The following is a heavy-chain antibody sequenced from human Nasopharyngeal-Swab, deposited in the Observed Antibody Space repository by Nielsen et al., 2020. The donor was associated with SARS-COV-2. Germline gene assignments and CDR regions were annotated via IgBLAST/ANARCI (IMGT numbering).Heavy chain of an antibody. V-gene: IGHV3-30-3*01. CDR3: ARSWGGGYSFSFDY. CDR2: ISYDGSNK. D-gene: IGHD2-15*01. CDR1: GFTFSSYA. J-gene: IGHJ4*02. Sequence: GESLKISCAASGFTFSSYAMHWVRQAPGKGPEWVAVISYDGSNKYYADSVKGRFTISRDNSKNTLYLQMNSLRAEDTAVYYCARSWGGGYSFSFDYWGQGTLVTVSS.